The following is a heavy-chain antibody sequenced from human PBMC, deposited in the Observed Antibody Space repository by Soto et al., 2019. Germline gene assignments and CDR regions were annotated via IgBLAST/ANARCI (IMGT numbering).Heavy chain of an antibody. Sequence: SGPTLVKPTQTLTLTCTFSGFSLSTSGVGVGWIRQPPGKALEWLALIYWNDDKRYSPSLKSRLTITKDTSKNQVVLTMTNMDPVDTATYYCAHSRGTIFGVVSYFDYWGQGTLVTVSS. J-gene: IGHJ4*02. CDR3: AHSRGTIFGVVSYFDY. CDR2: IYWNDDK. CDR1: GFSLSTSGVG. V-gene: IGHV2-5*01. D-gene: IGHD3-3*01.